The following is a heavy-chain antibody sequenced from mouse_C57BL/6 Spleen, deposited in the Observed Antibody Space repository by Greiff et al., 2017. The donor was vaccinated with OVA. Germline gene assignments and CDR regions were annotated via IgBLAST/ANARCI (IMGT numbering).Heavy chain of an antibody. CDR1: GFNIKDYY. J-gene: IGHJ2*01. D-gene: IGHD2-1*01. Sequence: VQLQQSGAELVKPGASVKLSCTASGFNIKDYYMHWVKQRTEQGLEWIGRIDPEDGETKYAPKFQGKATLTADTSSNTAYLQLSSLTSEDTAVYYCAREGDGNYACDYWGQGTTLTVSS. V-gene: IGHV14-2*01. CDR3: AREGDGNYACDY. CDR2: IDPEDGET.